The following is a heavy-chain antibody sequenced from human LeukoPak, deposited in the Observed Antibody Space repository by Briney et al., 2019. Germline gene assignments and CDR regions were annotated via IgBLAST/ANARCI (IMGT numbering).Heavy chain of an antibody. J-gene: IGHJ3*02. V-gene: IGHV3-21*01. Sequence: GGSLRLSCAASGFTFSSYSMNWVRQAPGKGLEWVSSISSSSSYIYYADSVKGRFTISRDNAKNSLYLQMNSLRAEDTAVYYCASSVGARGPYAFDIWGQGTMVTVSS. CDR2: ISSSSSYI. D-gene: IGHD1-26*01. CDR1: GFTFSSYS. CDR3: ASSVGARGPYAFDI.